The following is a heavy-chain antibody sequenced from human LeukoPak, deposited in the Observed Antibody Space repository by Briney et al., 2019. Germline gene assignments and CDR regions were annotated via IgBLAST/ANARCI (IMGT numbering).Heavy chain of an antibody. D-gene: IGHD6-19*01. V-gene: IGHV6-1*01. J-gene: IGHJ4*02. CDR3: ARSPSPYSSGWYFDY. Sequence: SQTLSLTCAISGDSVSINSAAWNWIRQSPSRGLEWLGRTYQRSKWYNDYAVSVESRITINPDISKNQFSLQLNSVTPEDTAVYYCARSPSPYSSGWYFDYWGQGTLVTVSP. CDR1: GDSVSINSAA. CDR2: TYQRSKWYN.